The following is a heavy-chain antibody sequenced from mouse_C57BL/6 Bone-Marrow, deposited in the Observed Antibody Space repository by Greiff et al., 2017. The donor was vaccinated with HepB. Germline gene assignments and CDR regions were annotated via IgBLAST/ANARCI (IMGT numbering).Heavy chain of an antibody. Sequence: VQLQQSGAELVRPGASVKLSCTASGFNIKDDYMHWVKQRPEQGLEWIGWIDPENGDTEYASKFQGKATITADTSSNTAYLQLSILTSEDTAVYYCTGSTVVATPDYWGQGTTLTVSS. CDR3: TGSTVVATPDY. V-gene: IGHV14-4*01. CDR1: GFNIKDDY. CDR2: IDPENGDT. D-gene: IGHD1-1*01. J-gene: IGHJ2*01.